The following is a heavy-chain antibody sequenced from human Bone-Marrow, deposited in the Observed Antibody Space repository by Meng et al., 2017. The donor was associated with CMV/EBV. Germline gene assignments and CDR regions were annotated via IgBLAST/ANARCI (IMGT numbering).Heavy chain of an antibody. CDR1: GFTCNRCG. V-gene: IGHV3-23*01. CDR2: LNDDGSNT. Sequence: GESLKISCAASGFTCNRCGMGWVRQAPGKGLEWVSTLNDDGSNTHYADSVKGRFTISRDNSKNTLYLEMNSLRVEDTAEYFCAKDAGGEIMWDDWSQGTLVTVSS. D-gene: IGHD3-10*01. CDR3: AKDAGGEIMWDD. J-gene: IGHJ4*02.